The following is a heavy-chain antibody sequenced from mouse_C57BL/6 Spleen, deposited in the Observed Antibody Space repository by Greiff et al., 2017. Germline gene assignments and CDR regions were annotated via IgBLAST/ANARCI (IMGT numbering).Heavy chain of an antibody. CDR3: AREGYYGSSYYVDY. CDR2: IYPSDSET. J-gene: IGHJ2*01. V-gene: IGHV1-61*01. Sequence: VQLQQSGAELVRPGSSVKLSCKASGYTFTSYWMDWVKQRPGQGLEWIGNIYPSDSETHYNQKFKDKATLTVDKSSSTAYMQLSSLTSEDSAVYYCAREGYYGSSYYVDYWGQGTTLTVSS. D-gene: IGHD1-1*01. CDR1: GYTFTSYW.